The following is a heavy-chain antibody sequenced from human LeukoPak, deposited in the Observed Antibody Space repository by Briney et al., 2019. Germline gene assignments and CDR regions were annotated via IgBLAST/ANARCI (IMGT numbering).Heavy chain of an antibody. Sequence: PSETLSLTCAVSGYSISSGYYWGWIRQPPGKGLEWIGSIYHSGSTYYNPSIKSRVTISVDTSKNQFSLKLSSVTAEDTAVYYCARDGWSGWYYFDYWGQGTLVHVSS. CDR3: ARDGWSGWYYFDY. J-gene: IGHJ4*02. CDR1: GYSISSGYY. D-gene: IGHD3-3*01. V-gene: IGHV4-38-2*02. CDR2: IYHSGST.